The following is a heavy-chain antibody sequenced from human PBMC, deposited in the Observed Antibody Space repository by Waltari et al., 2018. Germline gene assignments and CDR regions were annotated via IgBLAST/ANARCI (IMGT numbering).Heavy chain of an antibody. J-gene: IGHJ2*01. Sequence: EVQLVESGGGLVKPGGSLRLSCAASGFTFSSYSMNWVRQAPGKGLEWVSSISSRSSYIYYADSVKGRFTISRDNAKNSLYLQMNSLRAEDTAVYYCARVHIHYYDSSGYPDWYFDLWGRGTLVTVSS. CDR3: ARVHIHYYDSSGYPDWYFDL. CDR1: GFTFSSYS. CDR2: ISSRSSYI. D-gene: IGHD3-22*01. V-gene: IGHV3-21*01.